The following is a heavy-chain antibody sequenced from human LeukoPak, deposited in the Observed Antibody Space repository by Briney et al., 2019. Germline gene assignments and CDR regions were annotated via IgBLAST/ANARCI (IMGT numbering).Heavy chain of an antibody. CDR1: GFTFSGRW. CDR2: IKPDGSEK. D-gene: IGHD7-27*01. J-gene: IGHJ4*02. Sequence: GGSLRLSCAASGFTFSGRWMSWVRQAPGKGREWVANIKPDGSEKNYVDSVKGRLVISRNNAKRLLYWQMNSLRVEDTALYCCARGLTGDTSLDYWGQGTLVTVSS. CDR3: ARGLTGDTSLDY. V-gene: IGHV3-7*03.